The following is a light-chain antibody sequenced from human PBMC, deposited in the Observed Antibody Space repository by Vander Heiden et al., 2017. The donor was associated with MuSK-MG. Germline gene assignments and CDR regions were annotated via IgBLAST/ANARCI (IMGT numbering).Light chain of an antibody. Sequence: EIVMTQSPATLSVSPGERATLSCRASQSVSNNLACYQQKPGQAPRLLIYGASTRATAIPARFSGSGSGTEFTLTISSLQSEDFAVYHCQQYNNWPLTFGGGTKVEVK. CDR1: QSVSNN. J-gene: IGKJ4*01. CDR3: QQYNNWPLT. CDR2: GAS. V-gene: IGKV3-15*01.